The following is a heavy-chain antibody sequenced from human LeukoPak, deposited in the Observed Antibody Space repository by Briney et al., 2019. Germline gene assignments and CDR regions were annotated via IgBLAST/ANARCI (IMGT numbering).Heavy chain of an antibody. J-gene: IGHJ4*02. D-gene: IGHD5-12*01. CDR2: ISGSGGST. Sequence: GGSLRLSCAAPGFTFSSYAMSWVRQAPGKGLEWVSAISGSGGSTYYADSVKGRFTISRDNSKNTLYLQMNSLRAEDTAVYYCAKDRDIVATIILFDYWGQGTLVTVSS. CDR1: GFTFSSYA. V-gene: IGHV3-23*01. CDR3: AKDRDIVATIILFDY.